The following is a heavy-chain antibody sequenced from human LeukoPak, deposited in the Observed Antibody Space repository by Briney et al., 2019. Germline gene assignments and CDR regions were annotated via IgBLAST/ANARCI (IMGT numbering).Heavy chain of an antibody. J-gene: IGHJ3*02. CDR1: GYTFTSYD. D-gene: IGHD6-13*01. Sequence: GASVKVSCKASGYTFTSYDINWVRQATGQGLEWMGWMNPNSGNTGYAQKFQGRVTITRNTSISTAYMELSSLRSEDTAVYYCARPSIAAAGTDAFDIWGQGTMVTVSS. CDR3: ARPSIAAAGTDAFDI. V-gene: IGHV1-8*03. CDR2: MNPNSGNT.